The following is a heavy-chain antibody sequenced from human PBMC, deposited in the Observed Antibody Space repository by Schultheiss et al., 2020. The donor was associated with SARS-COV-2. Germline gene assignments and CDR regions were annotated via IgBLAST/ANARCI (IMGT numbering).Heavy chain of an antibody. CDR3: AKDPLDGPQYRDY. D-gene: IGHD5-24*01. CDR2: IDPSDSYT. CDR1: GYSFASYW. V-gene: IGHV5-10-1*04. J-gene: IGHJ4*02. Sequence: GGSLRLSCKGSGYSFASYWISWVRQMPGKGLEWMGRIDPSDSYTNYSPSFQGQVTISADKSISTAYLQWSSLKASDTAMYYCAKDPLDGPQYRDYWGQGTLVTVSS.